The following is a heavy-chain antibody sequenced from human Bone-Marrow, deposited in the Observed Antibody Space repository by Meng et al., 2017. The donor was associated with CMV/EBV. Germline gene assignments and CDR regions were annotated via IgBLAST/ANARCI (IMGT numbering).Heavy chain of an antibody. CDR3: TRPADSSGWYGYYYYGMDV. Sequence: GESLKTSCAASGFTFSGSAMHWVRQASGKGLEWVGRIRSKANSYATAYAASVKGRFTISRDDSKNTAYLQMNSLKTEDTAVYYCTRPADSSGWYGYYYYGMDVWGQGTTVTVSS. J-gene: IGHJ6*02. CDR1: GFTFSGSA. V-gene: IGHV3-73*01. CDR2: IRSKANSYAT. D-gene: IGHD6-19*01.